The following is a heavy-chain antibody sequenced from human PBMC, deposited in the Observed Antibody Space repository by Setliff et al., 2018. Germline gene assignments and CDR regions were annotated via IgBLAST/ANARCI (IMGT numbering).Heavy chain of an antibody. J-gene: IGHJ4*02. D-gene: IGHD5-18*01. CDR2: MYYSGDT. Sequence: SETLSLTCAVSGVSINSLNWWTWVRQPPGKGLEWIGYMYYSGDTNYNPSLKSRVTISVDTSKNQFSLELRSVTAADTAVYYCARLPPLHTPMALTFDYWGQGILVTVSS. CDR3: ARLPPLHTPMALTFDY. V-gene: IGHV4-4*02. CDR1: GVSINSLNW.